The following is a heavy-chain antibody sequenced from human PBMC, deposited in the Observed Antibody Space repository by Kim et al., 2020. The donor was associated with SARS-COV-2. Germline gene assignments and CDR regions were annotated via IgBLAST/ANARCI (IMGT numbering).Heavy chain of an antibody. CDR3: TTDGGGIAVAGTEGAFDI. J-gene: IGHJ3*02. Sequence: KGRFTISRDDSKNTLYLQMNSLKTEDTAVYYCTTDGGGIAVAGTEGAFDIWGQGTMVTVSS. V-gene: IGHV3-15*01. D-gene: IGHD6-19*01.